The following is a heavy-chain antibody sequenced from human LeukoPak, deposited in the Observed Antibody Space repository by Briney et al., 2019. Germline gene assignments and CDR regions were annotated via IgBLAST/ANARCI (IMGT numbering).Heavy chain of an antibody. CDR2: INHSGST. D-gene: IGHD3-22*01. V-gene: IGHV4-34*01. CDR3: ARENYYDSSAPFDY. CDR1: GGSFSGYY. J-gene: IGHJ4*02. Sequence: SETLSLTCAVYGGSFSGYYWSWIRQPPGKGLEWIGEINHSGSTNYNPSLKSRVTISVDTSKNQFSLKLSSVTAADTAVYYCARENYYDSSAPFDYWGQGTLVTVSS.